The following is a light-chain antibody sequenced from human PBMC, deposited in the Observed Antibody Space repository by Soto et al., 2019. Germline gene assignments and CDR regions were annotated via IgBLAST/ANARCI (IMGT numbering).Light chain of an antibody. Sequence: VLTQSPGTLSLSPGESVTLSCRASQSVSNNYLAWYQQKPGQAPRLLIYGASTRATGIPARFSGSGSGTEFTLTISSLQSEDFAVYYCQQYNNWPRTFGQGTKVDIK. J-gene: IGKJ1*01. V-gene: IGKV3-15*01. CDR3: QQYNNWPRT. CDR2: GAS. CDR1: QSVSNN.